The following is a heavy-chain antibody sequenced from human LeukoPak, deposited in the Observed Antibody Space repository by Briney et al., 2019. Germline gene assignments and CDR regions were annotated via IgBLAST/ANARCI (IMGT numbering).Heavy chain of an antibody. CDR3: ARDREYDSSGYYPEGVDY. V-gene: IGHV3-21*01. D-gene: IGHD3-22*01. CDR2: ISSSSSYI. J-gene: IGHJ4*02. Sequence: PGGSLRLSCAASGFTFSSYSMNWVRQAPGKGLEWVSSISSSSSYIYYADSVKGRFTISRDNAKNSLYLQMNSLRAEDTAVYYCARDREYDSSGYYPEGVDYWGQGTLVTVSS. CDR1: GFTFSSYS.